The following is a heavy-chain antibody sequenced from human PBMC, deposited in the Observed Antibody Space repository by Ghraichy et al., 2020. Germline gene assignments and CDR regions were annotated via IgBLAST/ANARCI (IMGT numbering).Heavy chain of an antibody. Sequence: TLSLTCTVFGDSISTSYYWGWLRQPPGKGLEWIGIVYRDGTTHYSPTLKSRVAISVDTSKNQFSLKVTSVTAADTAVYFCARISDYGGYYFDYWGQGTLVTVSS. J-gene: IGHJ4*02. CDR2: VYRDGTT. V-gene: IGHV4-39*01. CDR3: ARISDYGGYYFDY. D-gene: IGHD4-17*01. CDR1: GDSISTSYY.